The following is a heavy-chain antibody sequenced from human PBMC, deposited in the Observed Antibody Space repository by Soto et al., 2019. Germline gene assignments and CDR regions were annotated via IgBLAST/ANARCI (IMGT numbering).Heavy chain of an antibody. D-gene: IGHD3-10*01. CDR1: GFTFSSYG. V-gene: IGHV3-30*18. CDR2: ISYDGSNK. CDR3: AKDKRITMVRGPSDY. Sequence: QVQLVESGGGVVQPGRSLRLSCAASGFTFSSYGMHWVRQAPGKGLEWVAVISYDGSNKYYADSVKGRFTISRDNSKNTLYLQMNSLRAEDTAVYYCAKDKRITMVRGPSDYWGQGTLVTVSS. J-gene: IGHJ4*02.